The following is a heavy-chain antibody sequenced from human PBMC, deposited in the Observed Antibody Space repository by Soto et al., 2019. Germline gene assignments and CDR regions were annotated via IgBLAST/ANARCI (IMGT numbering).Heavy chain of an antibody. D-gene: IGHD1-26*01. Sequence: GESLKISCAASGFTFSSYWMSWVRQAPGKGLEWVANIKQDGSEKYYVDSVKGRFTISRDNAKNSLYLQMNSLRAEDTAVYYCARDPYRYPTVGATDYWGQGTLVTVSS. CDR2: IKQDGSEK. J-gene: IGHJ4*02. CDR1: GFTFSSYW. V-gene: IGHV3-7*01. CDR3: ARDPYRYPTVGATDY.